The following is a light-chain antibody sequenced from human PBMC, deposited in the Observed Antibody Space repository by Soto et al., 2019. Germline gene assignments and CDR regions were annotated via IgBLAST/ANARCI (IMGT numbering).Light chain of an antibody. CDR1: SSNIGSNF. CDR2: RNN. Sequence: QSVLTQPPSASGTPGQGVTISCSGSSSNIGSNFVYWYQQLPGTAPKLLIYRNNQRPSGVPDRFSGSKSGTSASLAISGLRSEDEADYDCAAWDDSLSGRVFGGGTKLTVL. CDR3: AAWDDSLSGRV. V-gene: IGLV1-47*01. J-gene: IGLJ2*01.